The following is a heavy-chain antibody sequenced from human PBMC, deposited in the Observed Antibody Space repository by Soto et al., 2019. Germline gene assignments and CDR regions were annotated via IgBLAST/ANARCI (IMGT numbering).Heavy chain of an antibody. Sequence: SETLSLTCTVSGDSISTYDWSWIRQSPGKGLEWIGCIYHSGTTKYNPSLKSRVTISVDTSKNQFSLKLTSATAADTAVYFCARVVTATSHYFDYWGRGALVTVSS. J-gene: IGHJ4*02. CDR1: GDSISTYD. CDR3: ARVVTATSHYFDY. CDR2: IYHSGTT. D-gene: IGHD2-15*01. V-gene: IGHV4-59*01.